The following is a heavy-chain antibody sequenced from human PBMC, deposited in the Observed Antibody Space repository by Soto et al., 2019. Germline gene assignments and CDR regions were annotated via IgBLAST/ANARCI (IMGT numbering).Heavy chain of an antibody. D-gene: IGHD5-12*01. CDR2: IYYSGSP. J-gene: IGHJ5*02. V-gene: IGHV4-59*01. CDR1: GGSIISYY. Sequence: SETLCLTCTVSGGSIISYYWSWIRQPPGKGLEWIGYIYYSGSPTYSSSLKSRVTISVDKSAKQSSLRLTSVTAADTAVYWCARDPVDGYAFIDSWGQGVLVSVSS. CDR3: ARDPVDGYAFIDS.